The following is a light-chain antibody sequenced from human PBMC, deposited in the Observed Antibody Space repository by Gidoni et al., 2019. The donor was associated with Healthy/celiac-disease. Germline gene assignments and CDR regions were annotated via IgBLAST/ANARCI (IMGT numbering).Light chain of an antibody. J-gene: IGKJ3*01. CDR3: QQSYSTPFT. V-gene: IGKV1-39*01. CDR1: QSISSY. Sequence: DIQMTQSPSSLSASVGDRVTITCRASQSISSYLNWYRQKPGKAPKLLIYAASSLQSGVPSRFSGSGSGTDFTLTISSLQPEDFATYYCQQSYSTPFTFGPGTTVEIK. CDR2: AAS.